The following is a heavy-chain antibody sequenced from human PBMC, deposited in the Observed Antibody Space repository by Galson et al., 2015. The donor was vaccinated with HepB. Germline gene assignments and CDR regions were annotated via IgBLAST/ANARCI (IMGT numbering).Heavy chain of an antibody. CDR2: INAGNGNT. CDR1: GYTFTSYA. CDR3: AIGYCSGGSCYSISGYGYGMDV. J-gene: IGHJ6*02. D-gene: IGHD2-15*01. Sequence: SVKVSCKASGYTFTSYAMHWVRQAPGQRLEWMGWINAGNGNTKYSQKFQGRVTITRDTSAGTAYMELSSLRSEDTAVYYCAIGYCSGGSCYSISGYGYGMDVWGQGTTVTVSS. V-gene: IGHV1-3*01.